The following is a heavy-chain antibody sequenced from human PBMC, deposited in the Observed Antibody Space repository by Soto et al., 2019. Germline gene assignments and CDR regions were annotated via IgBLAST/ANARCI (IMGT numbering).Heavy chain of an antibody. D-gene: IGHD4-17*01. J-gene: IGHJ4*02. CDR3: ARSEATVLDY. V-gene: IGHV4-30-4*01. CDR2: IHNSGSP. Sequence: SETLSLTCSVSGASIYNGGYFWSWIRQSPGKGLEWIGHIHNSGSPYNNPSLKSRVTISADKSKNEFSLRLNSVTAADTAVYFCARSEATVLDYWGQGTLVTVSS. CDR1: GASIYNGGYF.